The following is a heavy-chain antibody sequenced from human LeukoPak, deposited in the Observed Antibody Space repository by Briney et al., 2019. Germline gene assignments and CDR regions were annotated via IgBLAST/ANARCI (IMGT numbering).Heavy chain of an antibody. V-gene: IGHV7-4-1*02. J-gene: IGHJ4*02. CDR2: INTNTGNP. Sequence: ASVKVSCKASGYTFTSYAMNWVRQAPGQGLEWMGWINTNTGNPTYAQGFTGRFVFSLDTSVSTAYLQISSLKAEDTAVYYCARNPLYYYDSSDEGIFDYWGQGTLVTVSS. CDR1: GYTFTSYA. CDR3: ARNPLYYYDSSDEGIFDY. D-gene: IGHD3-22*01.